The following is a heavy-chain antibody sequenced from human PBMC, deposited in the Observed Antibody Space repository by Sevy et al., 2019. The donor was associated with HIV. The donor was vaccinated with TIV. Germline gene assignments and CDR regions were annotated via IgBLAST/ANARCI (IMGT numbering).Heavy chain of an antibody. V-gene: IGHV1-24*01. CDR2: FDPEDGRT. CDR3: ATTKDYYDSSGYPFDY. D-gene: IGHD3-22*01. J-gene: IGHJ4*02. Sequence: ASVKVSCKVSGYTLSQLSMHWVRQAPGKGFEWVGTFDPEDGRTIYAQKFQGRVTMTEDTSTDTAYMELNSLNSEDTAVYYCATTKDYYDSSGYPFDYWGQGTQVTVSS. CDR1: GYTLSQLS.